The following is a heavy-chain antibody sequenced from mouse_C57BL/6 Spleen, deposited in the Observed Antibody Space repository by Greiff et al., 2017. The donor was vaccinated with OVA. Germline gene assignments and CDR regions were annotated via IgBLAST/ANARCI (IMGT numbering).Heavy chain of an antibody. Sequence: VHVKQSGTVLARPGASVKMSCKTSGYTFTSYWMHWVKQRPGQGLEWIGAIYPGNSDTSYNQKFKGKAKLTAVTSASTAYMELSSLTNEDSAVYYCTSEYYGTHYFDYWGQGTTLTVSS. V-gene: IGHV1-5*01. D-gene: IGHD1-1*01. J-gene: IGHJ2*01. CDR1: GYTFTSYW. CDR3: TSEYYGTHYFDY. CDR2: IYPGNSDT.